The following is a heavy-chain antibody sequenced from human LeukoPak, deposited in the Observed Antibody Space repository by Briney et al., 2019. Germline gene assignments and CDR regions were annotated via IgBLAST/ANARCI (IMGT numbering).Heavy chain of an antibody. CDR2: IYTSGST. J-gene: IGHJ4*02. V-gene: IGHV4-61*02. Sequence: PSQTLSLTCTVSGDSMSSGSYYWSWIRQPAGKGLEWIGRIYTSGSTNYNPSLKSRVTISVDTSKNQFSLKLSSVTAADTAVYYCARDQSRNSAAGTPPFDYWGQGTLVTVSS. CDR1: GDSMSSGSYY. D-gene: IGHD6-13*01. CDR3: ARDQSRNSAAGTPPFDY.